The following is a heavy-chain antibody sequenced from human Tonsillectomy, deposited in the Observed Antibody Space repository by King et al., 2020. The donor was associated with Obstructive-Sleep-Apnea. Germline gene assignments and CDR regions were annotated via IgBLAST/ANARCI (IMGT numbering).Heavy chain of an antibody. V-gene: IGHV4-39*07. Sequence: VQLQESGPGLVKPSETLSLSCTVSGGSISSGSYYWGWIRQPPGKGLEWIGSVYYSGSTYYNPSLKSRVTKSRDTSKNQFSLKLSSLTAADTAVYYCARNRGFGYSSSWGLFDYWGQGTLVTVSS. D-gene: IGHD6-13*01. CDR3: ARNRGFGYSSSWGLFDY. CDR2: VYYSGST. J-gene: IGHJ4*02. CDR1: GGSISSGSYY.